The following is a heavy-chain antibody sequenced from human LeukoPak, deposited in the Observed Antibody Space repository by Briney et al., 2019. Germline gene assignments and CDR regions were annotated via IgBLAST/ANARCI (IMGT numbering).Heavy chain of an antibody. V-gene: IGHV4-59*01. CDR1: GGSISSYY. Sequence: KPSETLSLTCTVSGGSISSYYWSWIRQPPGKGLEWIGYIYYSGSTNYNPSLKSRVTISVDTSKNQFSLKLSSVTAADTAVYYCAKDQDWNYGWNYFDYWGQGTLVTVSS. J-gene: IGHJ4*02. D-gene: IGHD1-7*01. CDR3: AKDQDWNYGWNYFDY. CDR2: IYYSGST.